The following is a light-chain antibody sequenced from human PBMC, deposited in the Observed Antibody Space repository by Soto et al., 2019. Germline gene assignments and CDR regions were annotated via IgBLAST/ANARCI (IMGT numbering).Light chain of an antibody. J-gene: IGLJ1*01. CDR1: SSDVGGYNY. Sequence: QSALTQPPSASRSPGQSVTISCTGTSSDVGGYNYVSWYQQHPGKAPKLMIYEVSKRPSGVPDRFSGSKSGNTASLTVSGLQAEDEADYYCSSYAGFAYVFGTGTKLTVL. CDR3: SSYAGFAYV. V-gene: IGLV2-8*02. CDR2: EVS.